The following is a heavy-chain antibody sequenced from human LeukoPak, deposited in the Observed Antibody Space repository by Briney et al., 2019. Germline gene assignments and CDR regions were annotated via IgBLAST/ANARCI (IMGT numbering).Heavy chain of an antibody. CDR3: AKDTKEETGIAAANYYYYGMDV. D-gene: IGHD6-13*01. J-gene: IGHJ6*02. Sequence: QTGGSLRLSCAASGFSFSNYDMHWVRQAPGKGLEWVAVIWYDGSNKYYADSVKGRFTISRDNSKNTLYLQMNSLRAEDTAVYYCAKDTKEETGIAAANYYYYGMDVWGQGTTVTVSS. CDR2: IWYDGSNK. V-gene: IGHV3-30*02. CDR1: GFSFSNYD.